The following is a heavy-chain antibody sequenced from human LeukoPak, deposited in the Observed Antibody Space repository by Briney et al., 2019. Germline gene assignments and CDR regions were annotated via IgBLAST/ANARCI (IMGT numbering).Heavy chain of an antibody. V-gene: IGHV3-48*03. CDR1: GFTFSSYE. Sequence: GGSLRLSCAASGFTFSSYEMNWVRQAPGKGLEWVSYISSSGSTIYCADSVKGRFTISRDNAKNSLYLQMNSLRAEDTAVYYCASSVVVVAATSWSDYWGQGTLVTVSS. J-gene: IGHJ4*02. D-gene: IGHD2-15*01. CDR2: ISSSGSTI. CDR3: ASSVVVVAATSWSDY.